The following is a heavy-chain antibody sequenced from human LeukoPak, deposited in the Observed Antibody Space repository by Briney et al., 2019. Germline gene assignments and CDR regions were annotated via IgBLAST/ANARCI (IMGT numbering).Heavy chain of an antibody. CDR2: ISDSGNT. V-gene: IGHV4-31*03. Sequence: SQTLSLTCTVSGGPINTGYYWNWIRQHPGKGLEWIGQISDSGNTNYNPSLKGRLTMSVDTSQNQFSLELSSVTAADTAVYYCARGDDHFDNWGQGSLVAVSS. CDR3: ARGDDHFDN. J-gene: IGHJ4*02. CDR1: GGPINTGYY.